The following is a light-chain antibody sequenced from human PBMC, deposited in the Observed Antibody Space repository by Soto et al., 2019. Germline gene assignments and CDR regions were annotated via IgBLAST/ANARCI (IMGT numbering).Light chain of an antibody. V-gene: IGKV1-5*01. CDR3: QQYYSSST. J-gene: IGKJ1*01. CDR1: QNINNY. CDR2: DVS. Sequence: DIQMTQSPSSLSASVGDRVTITCQASQNINNYLNWYQQKPGKAPKLLISDVSTLGSGVPSRFSGSGSGKEFTLTISSLQPDDFASYHCQQYYSSSTFGQGTKVDI.